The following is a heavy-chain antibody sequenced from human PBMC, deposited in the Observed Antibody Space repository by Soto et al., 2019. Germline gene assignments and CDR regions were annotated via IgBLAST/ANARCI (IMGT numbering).Heavy chain of an antibody. Sequence: PGGSLRLSCAASGFIFNNAWMNWVRQAPGKGLEWVAVISYDGSNKYYADSVKGRFTISRDNSKNTLYLQMNSLRAEDTAVYYCAKESEEGIAAAGTLGYWGQGTLVTVSS. CDR3: AKESEEGIAAAGTLGY. CDR2: ISYDGSNK. V-gene: IGHV3-30*18. J-gene: IGHJ4*02. CDR1: GFIFNNAW. D-gene: IGHD6-13*01.